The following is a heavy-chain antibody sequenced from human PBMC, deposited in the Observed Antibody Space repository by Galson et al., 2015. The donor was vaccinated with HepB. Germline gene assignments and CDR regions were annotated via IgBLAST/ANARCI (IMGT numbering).Heavy chain of an antibody. CDR3: ARDGDLVLGYCSGGSCDALDY. J-gene: IGHJ4*02. V-gene: IGHV3-30*04. Sequence: SLRLSCAASGFTFSSYAMHWVRQAPGKGLEWVAVISYDGSNKYYAVSVKGRFTISRDNSKNTLYLQMNSLRAEDTAVYYCARDGDLVLGYCSGGSCDALDYWGQGTLVTVSS. CDR2: ISYDGSNK. D-gene: IGHD2-15*01. CDR1: GFTFSSYA.